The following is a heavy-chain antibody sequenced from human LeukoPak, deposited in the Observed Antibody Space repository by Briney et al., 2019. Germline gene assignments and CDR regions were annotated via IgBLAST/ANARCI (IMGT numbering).Heavy chain of an antibody. V-gene: IGHV1-2*02. Sequence: ASVKVTCKASGYTFTGYYMHWVRQAPGQGLEWMGWINPNSGGTNYAQKFQGRVTMTRDTSISTAYMELSRLRSDDTAVYYCARDREGYYDILTGYYGVGAFDIWGQGTMVTVSS. CDR2: INPNSGGT. J-gene: IGHJ3*02. CDR3: ARDREGYYDILTGYYGVGAFDI. CDR1: GYTFTGYY. D-gene: IGHD3-9*01.